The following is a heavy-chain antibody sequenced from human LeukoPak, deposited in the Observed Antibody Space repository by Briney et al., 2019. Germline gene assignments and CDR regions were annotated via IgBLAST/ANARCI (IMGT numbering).Heavy chain of an antibody. V-gene: IGHV4-30-2*01. D-gene: IGHD2-2*01. Sequence: PSETLSLTCAVSGGSISSGGCSWSWIRQPPGKGLKWIGYIYHSGSTNYNPSLKSRVTISVDTSKNQFSLKLSSVTAADTAVYYCARMIRPRTLGYCSSTSCYTGNYFDYWGQGTLVTVSS. J-gene: IGHJ4*02. CDR2: IYHSGST. CDR1: GGSISSGGCS. CDR3: ARMIRPRTLGYCSSTSCYTGNYFDY.